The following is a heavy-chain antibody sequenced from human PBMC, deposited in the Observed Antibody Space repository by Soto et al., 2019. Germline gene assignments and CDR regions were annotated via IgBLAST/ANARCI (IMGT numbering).Heavy chain of an antibody. CDR3: EGYYYYYYMDV. CDR2: IYYSGST. J-gene: IGHJ6*03. CDR1: GGSISSSSYY. V-gene: IGHV4-39*01. Sequence: PSETLSLTCTVSGGSISSSSYYWGWIRQPPGKGLEWIGSIYYSGSTYYNPSLKSRVTISVDTSKNQFSLKLSSVTAADTAVYYCEGYYYYYYMDVWGKGTTVTVSS.